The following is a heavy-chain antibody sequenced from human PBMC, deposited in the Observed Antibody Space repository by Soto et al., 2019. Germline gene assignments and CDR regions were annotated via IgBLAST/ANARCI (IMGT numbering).Heavy chain of an antibody. CDR3: AREAVAHAFDI. Sequence: GGSLRLSCAASGFTFSSYWMSWVRQAPGKGLEWVANIKQDGSEEYYVDSVKGRFTISRDNAKNSLYLQMNSLRAEDTAVYYCAREAVAHAFDIWGQGTMVTVSS. V-gene: IGHV3-7*01. J-gene: IGHJ3*02. CDR1: GFTFSSYW. CDR2: IKQDGSEE. D-gene: IGHD6-19*01.